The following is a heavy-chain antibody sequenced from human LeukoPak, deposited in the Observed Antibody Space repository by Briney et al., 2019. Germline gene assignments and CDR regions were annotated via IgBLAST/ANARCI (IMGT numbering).Heavy chain of an antibody. CDR2: MSDRGST. J-gene: IGHJ4*02. V-gene: IGHV4-34*01. Sequence: SETLSLTCTVSAGSFNGYDWSWIRQSPGTGLEWIGEMSDRGSTDYNPSLKSRVRVSVDRSKTQFSLRVTSVTAADTAVYYCARVRRRDVYNVGRIRFEGHYYFDSWGQGTLVTVSS. CDR1: AGSFNGYD. D-gene: IGHD5-24*01. CDR3: ARVRRRDVYNVGRIRFEGHYYFDS.